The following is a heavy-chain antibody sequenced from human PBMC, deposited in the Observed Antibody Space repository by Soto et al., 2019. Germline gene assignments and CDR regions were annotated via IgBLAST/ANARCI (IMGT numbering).Heavy chain of an antibody. J-gene: IGHJ4*02. D-gene: IGHD3-22*01. CDR2: ISYDGSNK. CDR3: ARADSSGYYFFGFVDY. Sequence: LRLSCAASGFTFSSYAMHWVRQAPGKGLEWVAVISYDGSNKYYADSVKGRFTISRDNSKNTLYLQMNSLRAEDTAVYYCARADSSGYYFFGFVDYWGQGTLVTVSS. V-gene: IGHV3-30-3*01. CDR1: GFTFSSYA.